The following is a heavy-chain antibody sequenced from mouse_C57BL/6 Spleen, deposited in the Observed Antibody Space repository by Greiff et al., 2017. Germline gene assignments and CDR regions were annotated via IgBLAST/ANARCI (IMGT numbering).Heavy chain of an antibody. CDR2: IYPGSGST. CDR1: GYTFTSYW. V-gene: IGHV1-55*01. CDR3: AKGLRSFDG. J-gene: IGHJ2*01. Sequence: QVQLQQPGAELVKPGASVKMSCKASGYTFTSYWITWVKQRPGQGLVWIGDIYPGSGSTNYNEKFKGKATLTVDTSSSTAYMQLSSLTSEDSAVYYCAKGLRSFDGWGQATTLTVSS. D-gene: IGHD1-1*01.